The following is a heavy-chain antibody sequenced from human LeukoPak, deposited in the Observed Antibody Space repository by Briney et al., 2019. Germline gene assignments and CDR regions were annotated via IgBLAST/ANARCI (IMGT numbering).Heavy chain of an antibody. CDR2: IHYSEST. J-gene: IGHJ3*02. CDR3: ARDGQLRNAFDI. V-gene: IGHV4-59*01. CDR1: GVSISSYY. Sequence: SETLSLTCTVSGVSISSYYWSWIRQPPGKGLEWIGYIHYSESTNYNPSLKSRVTISVDTSKNQFSLKLSSVTAADTAEYYCARDGQLRNAFDIWGQGTMLTVSS. D-gene: IGHD5-24*01.